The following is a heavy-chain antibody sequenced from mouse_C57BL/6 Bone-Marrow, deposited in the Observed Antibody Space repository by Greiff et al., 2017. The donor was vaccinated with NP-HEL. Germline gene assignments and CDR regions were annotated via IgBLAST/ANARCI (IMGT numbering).Heavy chain of an antibody. CDR2: IHPNSGST. CDR1: GYTFTSYW. J-gene: IGHJ3*01. CDR3: ARSEFRIYYPFAY. Sequence: VQLQQPGAELVKPGASVKLSCKASGYTFTSYWMHWVKQRPGQGLEWIGMIHPNSGSTNYNEKFKSKATLTVDKSSSTAYMQLSSLTSEDSAVYYCARSEFRIYYPFAYWGQGTLVTVSA. D-gene: IGHD1-1*01. V-gene: IGHV1-64*01.